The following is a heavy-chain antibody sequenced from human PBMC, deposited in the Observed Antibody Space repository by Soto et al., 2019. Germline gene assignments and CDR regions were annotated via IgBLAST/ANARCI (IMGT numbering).Heavy chain of an antibody. CDR3: AKDLQQNYYDSPDAFDI. CDR2: ISGSGGST. Sequence: GGSLRLSCAASGFTFSSYAMSWVRQAPGKGLEWVSAISGSGGSTYYADSVKGRFTISRDNSKNTLYLQMNSLRAEDTAVYYCAKDLQQNYYDSPDAFDIWGQGTMVTVSS. J-gene: IGHJ3*02. D-gene: IGHD3-22*01. CDR1: GFTFSSYA. V-gene: IGHV3-23*01.